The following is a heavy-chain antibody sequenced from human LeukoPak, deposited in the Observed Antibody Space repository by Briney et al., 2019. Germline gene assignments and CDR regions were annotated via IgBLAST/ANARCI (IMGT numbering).Heavy chain of an antibody. Sequence: PGRSLRLSXAAPGFTFSSYGMHWARQAPGKGLEWVAVIWNDGSDKYYADSVKGRFTISRDNSKNTLYLQMNSLRAEDTAVYYCAKPTRGSGSFLIDFWGQGTLVTVSS. CDR3: AKPTRGSGSFLIDF. D-gene: IGHD1-26*01. CDR2: IWNDGSDK. J-gene: IGHJ4*02. CDR1: GFTFSSYG. V-gene: IGHV3-33*06.